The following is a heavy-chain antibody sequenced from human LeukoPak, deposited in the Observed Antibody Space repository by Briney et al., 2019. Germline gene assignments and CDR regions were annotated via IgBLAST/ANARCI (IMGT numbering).Heavy chain of an antibody. CDR1: GFTFSSSA. CDR2: ISASGGST. J-gene: IGHJ4*02. D-gene: IGHD1-26*01. V-gene: IGHV3-23*01. Sequence: GGSLRLSCAASGFTFSSSAMSWVRQVPGKGLKWVSGISASGGSTYYADSVRGRFTISRDNSKNTLYVQMNSLRDEDTAVYYCAKVQRWESPHYLDSWGQGTLVTVSS. CDR3: AKVQRWESPHYLDS.